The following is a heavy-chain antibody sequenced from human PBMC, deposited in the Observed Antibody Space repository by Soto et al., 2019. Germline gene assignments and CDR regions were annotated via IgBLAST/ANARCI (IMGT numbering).Heavy chain of an antibody. CDR1: GFTFSSYG. J-gene: IGHJ4*02. V-gene: IGHV3-30*18. Sequence: QVQLVESGGGVVQPGRSLRLSCAASGFTFSSYGMHWVRQAPGKGLEWVAVISYDGSNKYYAYSVNGRFTISRDNSKNTLYLQMIILRAEDTAVYYCAKERSVVREVLDYWGQGTLVTVSS. CDR3: AKERSVVREVLDY. D-gene: IGHD3-10*01. CDR2: ISYDGSNK.